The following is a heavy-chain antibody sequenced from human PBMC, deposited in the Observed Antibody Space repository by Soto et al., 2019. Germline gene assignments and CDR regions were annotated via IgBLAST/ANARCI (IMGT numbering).Heavy chain of an antibody. CDR3: WRGRGNWLRFLEWLTPVFDH. D-gene: IGHD3-3*01. J-gene: IGHJ4*02. CDR1: GGSFSGYY. CDR2: INHSGST. Sequence: QVQLQQWGAGLLKPSETLSLTCAVYGGSFSGYYWSWIRQPPGKGLEWIGEINHSGSTNYNPSLQMRVNSVINTAKDQFDLKRGCVTGADSAVYFWWRGRGNWLRFLEWLTPVFDHWGQGTLVTVSS. V-gene: IGHV4-34*01.